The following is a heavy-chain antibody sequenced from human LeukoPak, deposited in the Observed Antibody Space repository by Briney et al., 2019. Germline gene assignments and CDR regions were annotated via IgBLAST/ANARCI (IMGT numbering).Heavy chain of an antibody. CDR3: ARGKRSKTRITIFGVARGRNYYYYYMDV. CDR2: MNPNSGNT. J-gene: IGHJ6*03. V-gene: IGHV1-8*01. D-gene: IGHD3-3*01. CDR1: GYTFTSYD. Sequence: ASVKVSCKASGYTFTSYDFNWVRQATGQGLEWMGWMNPNSGNTGYAQKFQGRVTMTRNTSISTAYMELSSLRSEDTAVYYCARGKRSKTRITIFGVARGRNYYYYYMDVWGKGTTVTVSS.